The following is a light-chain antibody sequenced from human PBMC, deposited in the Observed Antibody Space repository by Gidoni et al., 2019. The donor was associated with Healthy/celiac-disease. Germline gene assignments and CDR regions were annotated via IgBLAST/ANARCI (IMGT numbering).Light chain of an antibody. V-gene: IGKV4-1*01. CDR3: QQYYSTPWT. CDR1: QSVLYSSNNKNY. CDR2: WAS. Sequence: DIVMTESPDSLAVSLGGSANINGNSSQSVLYSSNNKNYLAGYQQKPGQPPKLLIYWASTLESGVPDRFSGSGSGTDFTLTISSLQAEDVAVYYCQQYYSTPWTFGQGTKVEIK. J-gene: IGKJ1*01.